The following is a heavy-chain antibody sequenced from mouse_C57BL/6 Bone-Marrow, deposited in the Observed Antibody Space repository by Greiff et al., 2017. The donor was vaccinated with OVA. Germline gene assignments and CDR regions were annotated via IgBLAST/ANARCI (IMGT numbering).Heavy chain of an antibody. J-gene: IGHJ2*01. CDR1: GFTFSDYG. CDR2: ISSGSSTI. V-gene: IGHV5-17*01. D-gene: IGHD2-14*01. CDR3: AREGGTLFDY. Sequence: EVKLMESGGGLVKPGGSLKLSCAASGFTFSDYGMHWVRQAPEKGLEWVAYISSGSSTIYYADSVKGRFTISRDNAKNTLFLQMTSLRSEDTAMYYCAREGGTLFDYWGQGTTLTVSS.